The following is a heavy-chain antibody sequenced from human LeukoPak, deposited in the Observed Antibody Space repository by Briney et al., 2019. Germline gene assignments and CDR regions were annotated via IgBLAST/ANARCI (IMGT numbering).Heavy chain of an antibody. CDR3: ARDYGGTPFQH. CDR1: GGSISSGDYY. D-gene: IGHD4-23*01. Sequence: SQTLSLTCTVSGGSISSGDYYWSWIRQPPGKGLEWTGYIYYSGSTYYSPSLKSRVTISVDTSKNQFSLKLSSVTAADTAVYYCARDYGGTPFQHWGQGTLVTVSS. V-gene: IGHV4-30-4*01. CDR2: IYYSGST. J-gene: IGHJ1*01.